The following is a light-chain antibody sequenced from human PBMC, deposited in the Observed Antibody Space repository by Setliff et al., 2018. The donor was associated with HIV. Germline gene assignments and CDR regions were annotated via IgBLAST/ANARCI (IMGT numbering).Light chain of an antibody. J-gene: IGLJ2*01. V-gene: IGLV2-14*03. Sequence: QFVLTQPASVSGSPGQSITISCTGTSSDIGANNYVSWYQQHPDTAPKLILYDVIKRPSGISNRFSGSKSGNTASLTISGLQAEDEADYYCSSYTTSGTLIGGGTKVTVL. CDR3: SSYTTSGTL. CDR1: SSDIGANNY. CDR2: DVI.